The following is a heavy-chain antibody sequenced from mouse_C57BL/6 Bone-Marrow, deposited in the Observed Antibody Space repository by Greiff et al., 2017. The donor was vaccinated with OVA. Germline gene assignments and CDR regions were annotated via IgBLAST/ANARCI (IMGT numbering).Heavy chain of an antibody. CDR3: ASLPYYYGRDY. Sequence: DVKLVESGGGLVKPGGSLKLSCAASGFTFSSYAMSWVRQTPEKRLEWVATISDGGSYTYYPDNVKGRFTISRDNAKNNLYLQMSHLKSEDTAMYYCASLPYYYGRDYWGQGTTLTVSS. D-gene: IGHD1-1*01. J-gene: IGHJ2*01. CDR1: GFTFSSYA. V-gene: IGHV5-4*03. CDR2: ISDGGSYT.